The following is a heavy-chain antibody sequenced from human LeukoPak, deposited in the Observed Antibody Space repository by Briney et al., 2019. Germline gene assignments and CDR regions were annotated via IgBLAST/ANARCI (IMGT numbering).Heavy chain of an antibody. D-gene: IGHD2-15*01. Sequence: PSETLSLTCTVSGYSISSGYYWGWIRQPPGKGLEWIGSIYHSGSTYYNPSLKSRVTISVDTSKNQFSLKLSSVTAADTAVYYCAGGALNCSGGSCTNYWGQGTLVTVSS. V-gene: IGHV4-38-2*02. CDR1: GYSISSGYY. J-gene: IGHJ4*02. CDR3: AGGALNCSGGSCTNY. CDR2: IYHSGST.